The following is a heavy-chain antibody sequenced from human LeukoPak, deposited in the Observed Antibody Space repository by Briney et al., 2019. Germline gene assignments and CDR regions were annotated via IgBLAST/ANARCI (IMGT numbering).Heavy chain of an antibody. CDR1: GYTLTNYY. Sequence: GESLKVSCKASGYTLTNYYMHWVRQAPGQGLEWMGIINPSGGRTSYAQKFQGRVTMTRDTSTSTVYMELSSLKSDDTAVYYCARGFYDSSGDPRDYFDYWGQGTLVTVSA. D-gene: IGHD3-22*01. CDR3: ARGFYDSSGDPRDYFDY. V-gene: IGHV1-46*01. J-gene: IGHJ4*02. CDR2: INPSGGRT.